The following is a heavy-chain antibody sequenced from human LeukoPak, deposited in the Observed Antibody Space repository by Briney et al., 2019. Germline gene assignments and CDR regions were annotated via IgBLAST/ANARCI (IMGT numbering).Heavy chain of an antibody. CDR3: VKESPYPEGSTARIYYFDN. V-gene: IGHV3-23*01. Sequence: GGSLRLSCVASGFTFANYAMSWVRQAPGKGLEWVSAITPAGTTFYADIVKGRFSVSRDDSKNTLSLQMNSLRAEDTAVYYCVKESPYPEGSTARIYYFDNWGQGTLVTVSS. D-gene: IGHD2-2*01. CDR2: ITPAGTT. CDR1: GFTFANYA. J-gene: IGHJ4*02.